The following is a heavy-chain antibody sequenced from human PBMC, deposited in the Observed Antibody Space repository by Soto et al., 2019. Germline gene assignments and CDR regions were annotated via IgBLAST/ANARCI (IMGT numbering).Heavy chain of an antibody. CDR2: IDGSGFDT. V-gene: IGHV3-23*01. CDR3: ARETFAAAYAATSAFDV. D-gene: IGHD2-8*01. Sequence: GGSLRLSCVASGFTFSSHAMGWVRQTPGTGLEWVSGIDGSGFDTSFADPVRGRFTISRDNSENILYLHMSNLRGEDTARYYCARETFAAAYAATSAFDVWGPGTLVTVSS. CDR1: GFTFSSHA. J-gene: IGHJ4*02.